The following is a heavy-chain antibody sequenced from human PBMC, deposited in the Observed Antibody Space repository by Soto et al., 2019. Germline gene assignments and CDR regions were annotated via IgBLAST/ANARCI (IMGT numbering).Heavy chain of an antibody. J-gene: IGHJ6*02. Sequence: QVQLVQSGAEVKKPGASVKVSCKVSGNTFTSYGITWVRQAPGQGLEWMGWISTYNGNTNYAQKLQGRVTMTTDTSTSTAYMGLTSLRSDDTAVYFCARERGGYRWMAVWGQGTTVTVSS. V-gene: IGHV1-18*01. CDR2: ISTYNGNT. CDR1: GNTFTSYG. D-gene: IGHD3-22*01. CDR3: ARERGGYRWMAV.